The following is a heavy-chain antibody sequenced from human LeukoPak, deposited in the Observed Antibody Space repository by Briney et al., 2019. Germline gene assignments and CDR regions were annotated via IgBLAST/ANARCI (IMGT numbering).Heavy chain of an antibody. CDR1: GFIFTNGW. Sequence: GGSLRLSCAASGFIFTNGWMSWVRQAPGKGLEWVGHIKSKTYGGATDYAAPVKGRFTISRDDSKTTVFLQMNSLKSEDTAVYYCTTEGGHLHSNPFDYWGQGTLVSVSS. CDR2: IKSKTYGGAT. J-gene: IGHJ4*02. D-gene: IGHD2-15*01. CDR3: TTEGGHLHSNPFDY. V-gene: IGHV3-15*01.